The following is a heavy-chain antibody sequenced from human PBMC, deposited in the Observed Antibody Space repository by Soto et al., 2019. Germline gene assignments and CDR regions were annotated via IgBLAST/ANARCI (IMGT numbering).Heavy chain of an antibody. Sequence: ASVKVSCKASGYTFTDYAIHWVRQAPGQGLERMGWINVGNGHTGYSRKFQGRVTNARDRSASTAYIEVTSLTSKDTAMYDCAREGAHYTPLDHWGQGALVGAAS. J-gene: IGHJ4*02. V-gene: IGHV1-3*01. CDR1: GYTFTDYA. D-gene: IGHD2-15*01. CDR3: AREGAHYTPLDH. CDR2: INVGNGHT.